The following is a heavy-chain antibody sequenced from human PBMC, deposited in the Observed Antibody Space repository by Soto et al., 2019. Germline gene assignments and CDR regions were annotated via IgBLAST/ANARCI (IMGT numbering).Heavy chain of an antibody. CDR2: ISPGSRYP. CDR1: GFTFGDSY. D-gene: IGHD2-15*01. V-gene: IGHV3-11*06. CDR3: VRGGGGGLFDP. Sequence: PXASLRLSCAGSGFTFGDSYMSWIRQAPGKGLEWLSYISPGSRYPAYADSVKGRFTISRDNAKRSLYLQMMSLTAEDTAIYYCVRGGGGGLFDPWGQGTMVTVS. J-gene: IGHJ5*02.